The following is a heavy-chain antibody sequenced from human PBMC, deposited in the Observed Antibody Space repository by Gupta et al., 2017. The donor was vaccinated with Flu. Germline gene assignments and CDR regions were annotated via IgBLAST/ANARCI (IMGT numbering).Heavy chain of an antibody. D-gene: IGHD6-19*01. Sequence: EVQLLESGGGLVQPGGSLRLSCAASGFTFSSYHMSWARQAPGKGLEWVSSISGSGGSTYYADSVKGRFTIARDNSKNTLYLQMNSLRAEDTAGYDGGKNSSGWSDWYCELWGRGT. V-gene: IGHV3-23*01. CDR3: GKNSSGWSDWYCEL. J-gene: IGHJ2*01. CDR2: ISGSGGST. CDR1: GFTFSSYH.